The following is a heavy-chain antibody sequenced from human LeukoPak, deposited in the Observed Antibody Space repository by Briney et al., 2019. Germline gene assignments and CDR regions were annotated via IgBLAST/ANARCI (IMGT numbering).Heavy chain of an antibody. CDR3: ARLGLYTSSWHRYYYFDY. V-gene: IGHV4-38-2*02. J-gene: IGHJ4*02. CDR2: IYHSGST. Sequence: SETLSLTCTVSGYSISSGYYWGWIRQPPGKGLEWIGSIYHSGSTSYNPSLKSRFTMSVDASKNQFSLRLSSVTAADTAVYYCARLGLYTSSWHRYYYFDYWGQGTLVTVSS. CDR1: GYSISSGYY. D-gene: IGHD6-13*01.